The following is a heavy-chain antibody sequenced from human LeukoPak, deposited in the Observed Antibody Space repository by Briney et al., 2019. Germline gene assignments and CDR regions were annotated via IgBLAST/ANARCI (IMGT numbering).Heavy chain of an antibody. CDR3: ARGYVYYYDSSGHPGFDY. J-gene: IGHJ4*02. CDR1: GFTFTSYW. CDR2: IIYDGKST. Sequence: GGSLRLSCAAPGFTFTSYWMHWVRQVPGKGLVWVSRIIYDGKSTNYADSVKGRFTISRDNAKNTLYLQMNSLRAEETAVYYFARGYVYYYDSSGHPGFDYWGQGILVTVSS. V-gene: IGHV3-74*01. D-gene: IGHD3-22*01.